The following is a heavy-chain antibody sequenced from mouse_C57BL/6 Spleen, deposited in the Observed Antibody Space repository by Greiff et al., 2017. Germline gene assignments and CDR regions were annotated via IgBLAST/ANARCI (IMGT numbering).Heavy chain of an antibody. CDR1: GYTFTSYW. V-gene: IGHV1-55*01. CDR2: IYPGSGST. J-gene: IGHJ1*03. CDR3: ARYPIYYDYDASYFDV. Sequence: QVQLQQPGAELVKPGASVKMSCKASGYTFTSYWITWVKQRPGQGLEWLGDIYPGSGSTNYNEKFKSKATLTVDTSSSTAYMQLSSLTSEDSAVYYCARYPIYYDYDASYFDVWGTGTTVTVSS. D-gene: IGHD2-4*01.